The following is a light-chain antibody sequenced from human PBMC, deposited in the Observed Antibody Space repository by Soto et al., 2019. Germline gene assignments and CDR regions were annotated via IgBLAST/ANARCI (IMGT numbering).Light chain of an antibody. CDR2: EVS. CDR3: SSYTSSSTPYYV. V-gene: IGLV2-14*01. CDR1: GSDVGGYNY. Sequence: QSVLTQPASVSGSPGQSSTISCTGTGSDVGGYNYVSWYQQHPGKAPKLMIYEVSNRPSGVSNRFSGSKSGNTASLTISGLQAEDEADYYCSSYTSSSTPYYVFGTGTKVTVL. J-gene: IGLJ1*01.